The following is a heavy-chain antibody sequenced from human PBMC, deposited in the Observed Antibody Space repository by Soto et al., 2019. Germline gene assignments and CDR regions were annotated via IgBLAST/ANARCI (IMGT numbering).Heavy chain of an antibody. CDR1: GYTFTSYD. D-gene: IGHD6-19*01. CDR3: ARSVEWLASFDY. V-gene: IGHV1-8*01. CDR2: MNPNSGNT. Sequence: QVQLVQSGAEVKKPGASVKVSCKASGYTFTSYDINWVRQATGQGLEWMGWMNPNSGNTGYAQKFQGRVTMTRNTTIRTGDMELSSLRSEDTAVYYCARSVEWLASFDYWGQGTLVTVSS. J-gene: IGHJ4*02.